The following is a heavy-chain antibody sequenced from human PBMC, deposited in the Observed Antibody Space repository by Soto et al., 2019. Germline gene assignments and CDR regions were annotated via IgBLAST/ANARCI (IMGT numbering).Heavy chain of an antibody. Sequence: QVQLVQSGAEVKKPGASVKVSCKASGYTFTSYGISWVRQAPGQGLEWMGWISAYNGNTNYAQKLQGRVTMTTDTSTSTAYRELRRLRSDDTAVYYSARDVGNWYYDPPTWFDPWGQGTLVTVSS. CDR1: GYTFTSYG. CDR2: ISAYNGNT. J-gene: IGHJ5*02. V-gene: IGHV1-18*01. CDR3: ARDVGNWYYDPPTWFDP. D-gene: IGHD1-7*01.